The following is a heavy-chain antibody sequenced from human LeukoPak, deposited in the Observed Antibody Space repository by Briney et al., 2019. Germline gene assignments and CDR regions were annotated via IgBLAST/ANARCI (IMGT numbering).Heavy chain of an antibody. CDR1: GFTFSSYA. Sequence: PGGSLRLSCAASGFTFSSYAMHWVRQAPGKGLEWVAVISYDGSNKYYADSVKGRFTISRDNSKNTLYLQMNSLRAEDTAVYYCARGGLTMIVESGFVYWGQGTLVTVSS. CDR2: ISYDGSNK. D-gene: IGHD3-22*01. J-gene: IGHJ4*02. V-gene: IGHV3-30-3*01. CDR3: ARGGLTMIVESGFVY.